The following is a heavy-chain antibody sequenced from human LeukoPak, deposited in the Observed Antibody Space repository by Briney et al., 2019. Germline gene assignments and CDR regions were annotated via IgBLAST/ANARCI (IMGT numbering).Heavy chain of an antibody. Sequence: SETLSLTCTVSGGSISSYYWSWIRQPPGKGLEWIGYIYYSGSTYYNPSLKSRVTISLDTSKNQFSLRLSSVTAADTAVYYCARGGREGSGSYYTFWFDPWGQGTLVTVSS. D-gene: IGHD3-10*01. CDR2: IYYSGST. CDR3: ARGGREGSGSYYTFWFDP. V-gene: IGHV4-30-4*01. J-gene: IGHJ5*02. CDR1: GGSISSYY.